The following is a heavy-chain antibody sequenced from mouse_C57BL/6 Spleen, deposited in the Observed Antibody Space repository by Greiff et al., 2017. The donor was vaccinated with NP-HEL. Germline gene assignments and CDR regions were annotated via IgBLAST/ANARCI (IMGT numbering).Heavy chain of an antibody. V-gene: IGHV1-52*01. CDR2: IDPSDSET. J-gene: IGHJ4*01. Sequence: VQLQQPGAELVRPGSSVKLSCKASGYTFTSYWMHWVKQRPIQGLEWIGNIDPSDSETHYNQKFKDKATLTVDKSSSTAYMQLSSLTSEDSAVYYCARDGSSIMDYWGQGTSVTVSS. CDR1: GYTFTSYW. D-gene: IGHD1-1*01. CDR3: ARDGSSIMDY.